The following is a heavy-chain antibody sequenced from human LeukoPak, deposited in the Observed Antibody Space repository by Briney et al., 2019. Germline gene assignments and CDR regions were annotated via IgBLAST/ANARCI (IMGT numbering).Heavy chain of an antibody. CDR2: ISSSSTFI. J-gene: IGHJ4*02. Sequence: KAGGSLRLSCAASGFTFSSYTMNWVRQAPGKGLEWVSSISSSSTFIYYADSVRGRFTISRDNAKNSLYLQMNSLRAEDTAVYYCARETGNNLWDYWGQGTLVTVSS. V-gene: IGHV3-21*01. D-gene: IGHD5-24*01. CDR1: GFTFSSYT. CDR3: ARETGNNLWDY.